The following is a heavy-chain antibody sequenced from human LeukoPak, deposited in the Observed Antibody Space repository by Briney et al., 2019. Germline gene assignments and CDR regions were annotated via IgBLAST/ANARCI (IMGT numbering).Heavy chain of an antibody. D-gene: IGHD5-18*01. Sequence: GGSLRLFCTASGFAFSSYWMTWLRQAPGKGLEWVANIKHDGNEKYYVDSVVGRLTISRDNAKNSLFPQLSNVRVEDMAFYYCVKGGWIHILDSWGQGTLVTVSS. CDR3: VKGGWIHILDS. J-gene: IGHJ4*02. CDR1: GFAFSSYW. CDR2: IKHDGNEK. V-gene: IGHV3-7*01.